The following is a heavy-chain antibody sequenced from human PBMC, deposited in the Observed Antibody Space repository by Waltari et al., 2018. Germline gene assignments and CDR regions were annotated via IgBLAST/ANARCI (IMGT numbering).Heavy chain of an antibody. CDR1: GGSISSHY. J-gene: IGHJ4*02. CDR2: IYYSGST. V-gene: IGHV4-59*11. CDR3: ARGGTFPNVATFDY. Sequence: QVQLQESGPGLVKPSETLSLTCTVSGGSISSHYWSWIRQPPGKGLEWIGYIYYSGSTNYTPSLKSRVTISVDTSKNQFSLKLSSVTAADTAVYYCARGGTFPNVATFDYWGQGTLVTVSS. D-gene: IGHD3-16*01.